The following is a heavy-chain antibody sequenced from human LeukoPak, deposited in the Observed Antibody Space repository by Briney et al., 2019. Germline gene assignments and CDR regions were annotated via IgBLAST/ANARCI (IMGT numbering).Heavy chain of an antibody. D-gene: IGHD1-26*01. Sequence: GGSLRLSCAASGFTFDDYAMHWVRQAPGKGLEWVSLISGDTTYYADSVKGRFTISRDTSKSSLYLQMNSLRTEDTALYYCAKARATDFDYWGQGTLVTVSS. CDR3: AKARATDFDY. J-gene: IGHJ4*02. V-gene: IGHV3-43*02. CDR1: GFTFDDYA. CDR2: ISGDTT.